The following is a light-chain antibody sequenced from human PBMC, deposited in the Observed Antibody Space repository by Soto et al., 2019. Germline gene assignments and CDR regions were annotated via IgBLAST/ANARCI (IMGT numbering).Light chain of an antibody. Sequence: QSALTQPASVSGSPGQSITISCTGTSSDVGGYKFVSWYQQHPGKAPKLIIYEVSNRPSGISNRFSGSKSGNTASLTISGLQAEDETDYYCSSYTSRSTWVFGGGTKVTVL. J-gene: IGLJ3*02. CDR1: SSDVGGYKF. CDR2: EVS. V-gene: IGLV2-14*01. CDR3: SSYTSRSTWV.